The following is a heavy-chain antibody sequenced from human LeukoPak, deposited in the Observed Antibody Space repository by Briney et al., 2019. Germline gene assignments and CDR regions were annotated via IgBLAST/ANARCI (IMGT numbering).Heavy chain of an antibody. D-gene: IGHD6-13*01. CDR2: MNPNSGNT. Sequence: GLEWMGWMNPNSGNTGYAQKFQGRVTITRNTSISTAYMELSSLRSEDTAVYYCVGSWGYWGQGTLVTVSS. J-gene: IGHJ4*02. CDR3: VGSWGY. V-gene: IGHV1-8*03.